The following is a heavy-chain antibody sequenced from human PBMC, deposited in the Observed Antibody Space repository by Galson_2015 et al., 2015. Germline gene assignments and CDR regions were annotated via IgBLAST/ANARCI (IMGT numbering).Heavy chain of an antibody. J-gene: IGHJ4*02. V-gene: IGHV3-74*01. Sequence: SLRLSCAASGFTFSSYWMHWVRQAPGKGLVWVSRIKGDGSDIRYADSVKGRFTMSRDNTKKTLYLHMSNLGAEDTAVYFCVRDGDKYDFDFWGQGTLVTVSS. CDR1: GFTFSSYW. CDR2: IKGDGSDI. CDR3: VRDGDKYDFDF. D-gene: IGHD2-2*01.